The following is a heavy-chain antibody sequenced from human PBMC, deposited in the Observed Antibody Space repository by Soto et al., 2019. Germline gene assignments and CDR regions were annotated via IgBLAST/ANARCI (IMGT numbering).Heavy chain of an antibody. CDR1: GFTFSSYS. J-gene: IGHJ3*02. CDR3: ARDSPRYYYDSSEQTQWSDAFDI. V-gene: IGHV3-21*01. CDR2: ISSSSSYI. D-gene: IGHD3-22*01. Sequence: PGGSLRLSCAASGFTFSSYSMNWVRQAPGKGLEWVSSISSSSSYIYYADSVKGRFTISRDNAKNSLYLQMNSLRAEDTAVYYCARDSPRYYYDSSEQTQWSDAFDIWGQGTMVTVSS.